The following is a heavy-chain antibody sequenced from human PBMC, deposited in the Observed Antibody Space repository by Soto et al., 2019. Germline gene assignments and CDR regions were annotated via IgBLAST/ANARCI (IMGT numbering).Heavy chain of an antibody. CDR2: INHSGST. CDR1: GGSFSVYY. D-gene: IGHD1-26*01. V-gene: IGHV4-34*01. Sequence: SEPLSLTCAVYGGSFSVYYWSWIRHPPGKGLEWIGEINHSGSTNYNPSLKSRVTISVDTSKNQFSLKLSSVTAADTAVYYCASGSIVGATTGYYYYGMDVWGQGTTVTVSS. CDR3: ASGSIVGATTGYYYYGMDV. J-gene: IGHJ6*02.